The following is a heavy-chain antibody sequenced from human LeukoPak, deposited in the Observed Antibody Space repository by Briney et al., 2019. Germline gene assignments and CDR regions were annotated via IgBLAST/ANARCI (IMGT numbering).Heavy chain of an antibody. CDR3: ARESFAARWD. J-gene: IGHJ4*02. CDR1: GFTFSSYA. D-gene: IGHD6-6*01. Sequence: GGSLRLSCAASGFTFSSYAMSWVRQAPGKGLEWVANIKQDGSKKSYVYSVKGRFTISRDNTNHLLYLQMNSLRAEDTAVYYCARESFAARWDWGQGTLVTVSS. V-gene: IGHV3-7*01. CDR2: IKQDGSKK.